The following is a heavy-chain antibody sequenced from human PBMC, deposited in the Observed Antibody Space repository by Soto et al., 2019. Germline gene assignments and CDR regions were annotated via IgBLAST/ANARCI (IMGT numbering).Heavy chain of an antibody. CDR1: GFTFSSYG. CDR3: AKDPCGGDCYSDYYFDY. CDR2: ISYDGSNK. V-gene: IGHV3-30*18. Sequence: GGSLRLSCAASGFTFSSYGMHWVLQAPGKGLEWVAVISYDGSNKYYADSVKGRFTISRDNSKNTLYLQMNSLRAEDTAVYYCAKDPCGGDCYSDYYFDYWGQGTLVTVSS. D-gene: IGHD2-21*02. J-gene: IGHJ4*02.